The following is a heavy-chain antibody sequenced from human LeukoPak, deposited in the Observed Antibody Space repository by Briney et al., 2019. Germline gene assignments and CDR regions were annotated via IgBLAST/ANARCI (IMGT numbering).Heavy chain of an antibody. CDR3: ARVGATVTYEDGYYLDY. CDR2: IYSGGNT. V-gene: IGHV3-53*01. Sequence: GGSLRLSCAASGFTVSSNYMSWVRQAPGKGLEWVSVIYSGGNTYYADSVKGRFTISRDNSKNTLYLQMNSLRAEDTAVYYCARVGATVTYEDGYYLDYWGQGTLVTVSS. J-gene: IGHJ4*02. CDR1: GFTVSSNY. D-gene: IGHD1-26*01.